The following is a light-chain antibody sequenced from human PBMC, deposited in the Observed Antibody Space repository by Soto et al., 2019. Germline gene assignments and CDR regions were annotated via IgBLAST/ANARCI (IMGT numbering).Light chain of an antibody. CDR3: QQYNSYLA. CDR2: DAS. V-gene: IGKV1-5*01. CDR1: QSISSW. J-gene: IGKJ1*01. Sequence: DNQMSQSPATLSASVGDRVTITCRASQSISSWLAWYQQKPGKAPKLLIYDASSLESGVPSRFSGSGSGTEFTLTISSLQPDDFATYYCQQYNSYLAFGQGTKLDI.